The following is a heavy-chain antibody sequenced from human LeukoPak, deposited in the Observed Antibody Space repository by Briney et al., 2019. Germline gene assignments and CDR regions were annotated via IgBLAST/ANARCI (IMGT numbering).Heavy chain of an antibody. CDR1: GGSFSGYY. V-gene: IGHV4-34*01. CDR3: ARVRGITMVRGVITYYYYYGMDV. Sequence: SETLSLTCAVYGGSFSGYYWSWIRQPPGKGLDWIWEINHSGSTNYNPSLKSRVSISVDTSKYQFSLKLSSVTAADTAVYYCARVRGITMVRGVITYYYYYGMDVWGQGSTVTVSS. D-gene: IGHD3-10*01. CDR2: INHSGST. J-gene: IGHJ6*02.